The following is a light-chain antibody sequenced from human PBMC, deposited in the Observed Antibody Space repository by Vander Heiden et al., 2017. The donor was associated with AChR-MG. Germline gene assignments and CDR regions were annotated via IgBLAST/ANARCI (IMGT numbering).Light chain of an antibody. Sequence: IVMTQSPATLSVSPGETVTLSCRASQSVSANFAWYQQKSGQAPRLLIYDASKRAAGVPARISGSGSGTEFTLTISSLQSDDFAIYYCQEYNNWPPLYTFGQGTRLDMK. J-gene: IGKJ2*01. CDR1: QSVSAN. V-gene: IGKV3-15*01. CDR3: QEYNNWPPLYT. CDR2: DAS.